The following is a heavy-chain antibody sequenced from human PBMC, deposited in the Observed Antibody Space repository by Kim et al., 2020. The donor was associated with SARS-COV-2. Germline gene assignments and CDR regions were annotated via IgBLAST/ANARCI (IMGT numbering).Heavy chain of an antibody. CDR3: AKEAYGDYVWFDY. V-gene: IGHV3-23*01. D-gene: IGHD4-17*01. Sequence: ADAVKGRFTISRDNTKNTLYLRMNSLRAEDTAVYYCAKEAYGDYVWFDYWGQGTLVTVSS. J-gene: IGHJ4*02.